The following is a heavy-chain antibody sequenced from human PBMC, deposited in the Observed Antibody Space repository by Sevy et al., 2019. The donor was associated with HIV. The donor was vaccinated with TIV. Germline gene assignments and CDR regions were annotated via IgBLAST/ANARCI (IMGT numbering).Heavy chain of an antibody. Sequence: GGSLRLSCAASGFTFSTYALSWVRQAPGKGLDWVSAISGSGGSTYYADSVKGRFSVSRDNSKNTLYLQMNSLRAEDTALYYCAKDPTYDSGGSHDYWGQGTLVTVSS. V-gene: IGHV3-23*01. J-gene: IGHJ4*02. CDR3: AKDPTYDSGGSHDY. CDR2: ISGSGGST. D-gene: IGHD3-22*01. CDR1: GFTFSTYA.